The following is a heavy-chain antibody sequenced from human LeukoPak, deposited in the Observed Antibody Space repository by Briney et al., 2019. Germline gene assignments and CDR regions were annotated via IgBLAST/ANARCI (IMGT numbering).Heavy chain of an antibody. J-gene: IGHJ3*02. CDR1: GFSLTIGYF. CDR2: IYNRGST. CDR3: ARLSVSLNAFDM. Sequence: SETLSLTCNVSGFSLTIGYFWGWIRQPPGKGLEWIGNIYNRGSTYSNVPLHSRVTISLDTSNNQFSLKLNSVTAADTAVYYCARLSVSLNAFDMWGQGTMVTVSS. V-gene: IGHV4-38-2*02. D-gene: IGHD3-16*02.